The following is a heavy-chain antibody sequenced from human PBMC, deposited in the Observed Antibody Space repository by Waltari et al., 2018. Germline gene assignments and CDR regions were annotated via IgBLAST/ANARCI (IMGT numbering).Heavy chain of an antibody. J-gene: IGHJ6*02. D-gene: IGHD3-10*01. CDR1: GFTFSNSW. V-gene: IGHV3-74*01. Sequence: EMQLVQSGGGLVQPGGSLRLSCGASGFTFSNSWLDWFRHAPGKGLAVVSLISSDTSKIAYADSVKGRFTISRDNAMNTLYLQMSSLRVEDTAVYYCARDAGWGRMDVWGQGTTVTVSS. CDR2: ISSDTSKI. CDR3: ARDAGWGRMDV.